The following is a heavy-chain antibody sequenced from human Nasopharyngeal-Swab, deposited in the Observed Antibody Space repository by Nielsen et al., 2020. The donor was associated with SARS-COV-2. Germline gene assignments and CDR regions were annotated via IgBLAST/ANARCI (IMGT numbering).Heavy chain of an antibody. V-gene: IGHV1-46*01. J-gene: IGHJ5*02. Sequence: ASVKVSCKAPGYTFTRYYIHWVRQAPGQGLEWMGIINPGGGSARYSQNFQGRVTMTRDTSTSTVYMELSSLRSEDTAVYYCARGGDPREVVAATDCFDPWGQGTLVTVSS. CDR3: ARGGDPREVVAATDCFDP. CDR1: GYTFTRYY. D-gene: IGHD2-15*01. CDR2: INPGGGSA.